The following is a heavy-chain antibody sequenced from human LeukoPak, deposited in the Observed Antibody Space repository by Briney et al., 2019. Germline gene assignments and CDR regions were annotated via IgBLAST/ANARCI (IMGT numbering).Heavy chain of an antibody. CDR1: GFPFSSYA. CDR2: ISGSGGST. V-gene: IGHV3-23*01. J-gene: IGHJ4*02. Sequence: GGSLRLSCAASGFPFSSYAMSWVRQAPGKGLEWVSAISGSGGSTYYADSVKGRFTISRDNSKNTLYLQMNSLRAEDTAVYYCAKVTGPIIVVVIPNFDYWGQGTMVSVCS. D-gene: IGHD3-22*01. CDR3: AKVTGPIIVVVIPNFDY.